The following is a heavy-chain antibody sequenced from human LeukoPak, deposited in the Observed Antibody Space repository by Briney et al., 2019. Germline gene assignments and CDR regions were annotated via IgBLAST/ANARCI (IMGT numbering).Heavy chain of an antibody. D-gene: IGHD6-13*01. CDR2: IIPIFGTA. Sequence: SVKVSCKASGGTFSSYAISWVRQAPGQGLEWMGGIIPIFGTANYAQKFQGRVTITADESTSTAYMELSSLRSEDTAVYYCATDPRGEQLGTPTVSDYWGQGTLVTVSS. CDR1: GGTFSSYA. V-gene: IGHV1-69*13. J-gene: IGHJ4*02. CDR3: ATDPRGEQLGTPTVSDY.